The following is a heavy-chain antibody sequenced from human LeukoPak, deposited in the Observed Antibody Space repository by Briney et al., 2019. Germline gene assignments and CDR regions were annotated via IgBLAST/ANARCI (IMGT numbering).Heavy chain of an antibody. D-gene: IGHD6-13*01. Sequence: PGGFLRLSCAASGYTLSSYGAHWVRKAPGKGLEWVAVIWYDGSNKYYADSVKGRFTISRDNSKNTLYLQMNSLRAEDTAVYYCAKLLLAARELFDYWGQGTLVTVSS. CDR2: IWYDGSNK. CDR3: AKLLLAARELFDY. CDR1: GYTLSSYG. V-gene: IGHV3-30*02. J-gene: IGHJ4*02.